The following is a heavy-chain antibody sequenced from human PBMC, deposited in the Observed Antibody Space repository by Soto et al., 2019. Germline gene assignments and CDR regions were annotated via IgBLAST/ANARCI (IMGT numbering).Heavy chain of an antibody. Sequence: QSQTLSLTCAISGDSVSSNSAAWNWIRQSPSRGLEWLGRTYYRSKWYNDYAVSVKSRITINPDTSKNQFSLQLNSVTPEDTAVYYCARAQTTSSGDYINFDYWGQGTLVTVSS. J-gene: IGHJ4*02. D-gene: IGHD6-19*01. CDR3: ARAQTTSSGDYINFDY. V-gene: IGHV6-1*01. CDR2: TYYRSKWYN. CDR1: GDSVSSNSAA.